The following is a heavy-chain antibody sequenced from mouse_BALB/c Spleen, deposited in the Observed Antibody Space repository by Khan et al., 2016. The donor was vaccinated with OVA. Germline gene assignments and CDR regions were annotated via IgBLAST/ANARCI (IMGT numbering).Heavy chain of an antibody. J-gene: IGHJ4*01. D-gene: IGHD2-4*01. CDR3: ARGDYDAYALDY. CDR1: GYSITSNYA. V-gene: IGHV3-2*02. CDR2: ISYSGST. Sequence: EVKLEESGPGLVKPSQSLSLTCTVTGYSITSNYAWNWIRQFPGNKLEWMGYISYSGSTNINPALKSRNFITRDTSKNQSFLQLNSVTTEDTATYYCARGDYDAYALDYWGQGTSITVSS.